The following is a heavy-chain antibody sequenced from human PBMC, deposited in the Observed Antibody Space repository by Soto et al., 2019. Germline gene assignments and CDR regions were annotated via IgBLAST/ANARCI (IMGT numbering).Heavy chain of an antibody. CDR1: GGTFSSYA. CDR2: IIPIFGTA. D-gene: IGHD1-7*01. CDR3: ARGTERYNWNYDDY. J-gene: IGHJ4*02. V-gene: IGHV1-69*01. Sequence: QVQLVQSGAEVKKPGSSVKVSCKASGGTFSSYAISWVRQAPGQGLEWMGGIIPIFGTANYAQKFQGRVTITADQSTGTAYMELSSLRSEDTAVYYCARGTERYNWNYDDYWGQGTLVTVSS.